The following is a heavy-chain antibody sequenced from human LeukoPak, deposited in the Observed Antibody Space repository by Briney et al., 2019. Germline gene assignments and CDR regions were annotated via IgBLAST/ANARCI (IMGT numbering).Heavy chain of an antibody. V-gene: IGHV4-59*08. D-gene: IGHD3-3*01. CDR1: GGSISHYY. J-gene: IGHJ5*02. CDR3: ARHITIFGVFRGANWFDP. Sequence: PSETLSLTCTVSGGSISHYYWTWIRQPPGKGLEWIGYIYYTGSTKYNPSLKSRVTISVGTSKNQFSLKLSSVTAADTAVYYCARHITIFGVFRGANWFDPWGQGTLVTVSS. CDR2: IYYTGST.